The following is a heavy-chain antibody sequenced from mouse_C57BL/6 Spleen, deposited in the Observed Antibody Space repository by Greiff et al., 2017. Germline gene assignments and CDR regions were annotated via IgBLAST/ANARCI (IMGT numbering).Heavy chain of an antibody. V-gene: IGHV1-50*01. J-gene: IGHJ1*03. CDR3: ARRRGDFDV. Sequence: QVQLQQSGAELVKPGASVKLSCKASGYTFTSYWMQWVKQRPGQGLEWIGEIDPSDSYTNYNQKFKGKATLTVDTSSSTAYMQLSSLTSEDSAVYYCARRRGDFDVWGTGTTVTVSS. CDR1: GYTFTSYW. CDR2: IDPSDSYT.